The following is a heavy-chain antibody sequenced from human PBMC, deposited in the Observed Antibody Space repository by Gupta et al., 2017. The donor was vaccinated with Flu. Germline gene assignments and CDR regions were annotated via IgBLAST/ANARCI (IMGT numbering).Heavy chain of an antibody. CDR1: GFSFSSHD. Sequence: EVRLVESGGPLVQPGGSLRLSCAASGFSFSSHDMHWVRQPVGKGLEWVSAIGSAGDTYYVDSVKGRFIISRDNANNSLFLQMNSLRAGDTAVYYCTRVRGGDFDPRWYFDLWGRGTLVTVSS. CDR2: IGSAGDT. D-gene: IGHD3-10*01. CDR3: TRVRGGDFDPRWYFDL. V-gene: IGHV3-13*01. J-gene: IGHJ2*01.